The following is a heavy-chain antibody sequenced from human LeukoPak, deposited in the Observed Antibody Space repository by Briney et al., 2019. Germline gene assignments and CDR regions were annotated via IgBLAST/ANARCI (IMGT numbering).Heavy chain of an antibody. V-gene: IGHV5-51*01. Sequence: GESLKISCQGFGYSFSNYWIGWVRQMPGKGLEWMGIIFPDDSDTRYNPSFQGQVTISVDKSTSTAYLQWSSLKASDTAMYYCARHKVSAKSLVNPDYWGQGTLVTVSS. CDR1: GYSFSNYW. CDR3: ARHKVSAKSLVNPDY. CDR2: IFPDDSDT. D-gene: IGHD2-8*02. J-gene: IGHJ4*02.